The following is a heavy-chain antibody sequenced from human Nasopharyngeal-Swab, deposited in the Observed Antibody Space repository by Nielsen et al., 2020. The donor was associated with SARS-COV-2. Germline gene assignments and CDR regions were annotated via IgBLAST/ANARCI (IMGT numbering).Heavy chain of an antibody. CDR2: INPNSGGT. CDR3: ARDPDYGEKKGNGMDV. Sequence: ASVKVSCKASGYTFTGYYMHWVRQAPGQGLEWMGRINPNSGGTNYAQKFQGRVTMTRDKSISTAYMELSRLRSDDTAVYYCARDPDYGEKKGNGMDVWGQGTTVTVSS. J-gene: IGHJ6*02. V-gene: IGHV1-2*06. D-gene: IGHD4-17*01. CDR1: GYTFTGYY.